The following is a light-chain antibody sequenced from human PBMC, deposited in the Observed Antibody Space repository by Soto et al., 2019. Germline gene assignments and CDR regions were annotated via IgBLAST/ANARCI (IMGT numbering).Light chain of an antibody. J-gene: IGKJ1*01. CDR2: GAY. CDR1: QSIAGGY. CDR3: HQYVASPRT. V-gene: IGKV3-20*01. Sequence: EIVLTQSPRTLSLSPGERATLSCRASQSIAGGYLAWYQHRPGQAPRLLISGAYRRAAGIPDRFSGSGSGTDFTLTISRLQPEDFAVYYCHQYVASPRTLGQGTKV.